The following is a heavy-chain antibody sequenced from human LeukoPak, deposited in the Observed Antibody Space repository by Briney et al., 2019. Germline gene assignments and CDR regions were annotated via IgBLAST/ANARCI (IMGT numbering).Heavy chain of an antibody. V-gene: IGHV4-34*01. D-gene: IGHD3-3*01. CDR2: INHSGST. CDR1: GGSFSGYY. Sequence: SETLSLTCAVYGGSFSGYYWSWIRQPPGKGLEWIGEINHSGSTNYNPFLKSRVTISVDTSKNQFSLKLSSVTAADTAVYYCARQGMWLLSGGSVDVWGKGTTVTVSS. J-gene: IGHJ6*04. CDR3: ARQGMWLLSGGSVDV.